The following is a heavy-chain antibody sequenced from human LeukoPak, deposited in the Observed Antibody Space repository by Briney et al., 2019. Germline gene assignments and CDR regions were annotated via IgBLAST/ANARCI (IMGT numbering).Heavy chain of an antibody. D-gene: IGHD6-6*01. J-gene: IGHJ4*02. Sequence: SETLSLTCTVSDGSISSRSQYWGWIRQPPGKGLEWIGSMYYSGSTYYNPSLKSRVTISVDTSKNQFSLRLSSVTAADTAVYYCARGTWSSSIDYWGQGTLVTVSS. CDR2: MYYSGST. CDR3: ARGTWSSSIDY. V-gene: IGHV4-39*01. CDR1: DGSISSRSQY.